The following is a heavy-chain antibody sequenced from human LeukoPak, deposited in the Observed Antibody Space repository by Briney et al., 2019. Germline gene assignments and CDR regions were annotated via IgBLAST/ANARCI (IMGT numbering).Heavy chain of an antibody. CDR3: ARERRLRHEGPSHDY. CDR2: ISAYNGNT. CDR1: GYTFTSYG. J-gene: IGHJ4*02. V-gene: IGHV1-18*01. D-gene: IGHD4-17*01. Sequence: ASVKVSCKASGYTFTSYGISWVRQAPGQGLEWMGWISAYNGNTNYAQKLQGRVTMTTDTSTSTAYMELRSLRSDDTAVYYCARERRLRHEGPSHDYWGQGTLVTVSS.